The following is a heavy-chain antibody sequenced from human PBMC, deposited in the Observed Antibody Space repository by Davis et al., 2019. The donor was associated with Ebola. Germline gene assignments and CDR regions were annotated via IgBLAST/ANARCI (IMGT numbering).Heavy chain of an antibody. CDR2: INYSGST. J-gene: IGHJ5*02. Sequence: SETLSLTCTVSGGSISNYYWSWIRQPPGKGLQWIGYINYSGSTNYNPSLKSRVTISVDTSKNQFSLKLSSVTAADTAVYYCARDSSSWRNWFDPWGQGTLVTVSS. CDR3: ARDSSSWRNWFDP. CDR1: GGSISNYY. D-gene: IGHD6-13*01. V-gene: IGHV4-59*12.